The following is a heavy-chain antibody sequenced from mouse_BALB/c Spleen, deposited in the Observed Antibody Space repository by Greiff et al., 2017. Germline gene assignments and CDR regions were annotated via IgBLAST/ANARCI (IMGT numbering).Heavy chain of an antibody. D-gene: IGHD1-1*01. CDR1: GYTFTDYN. CDR3: ARLATVVESDY. CDR2: INPNNGGT. Sequence: EVKLMESGPELVKPGASVKIPCKASGYTFTDYNMDWVKQSHGKSLEWIGDINPNNGGTIYNQKFKGKATLTVDKSSSTAYMELRSLTSDDTAVYYCARLATVVESDYWGQGTTLTVSS. J-gene: IGHJ2*01. V-gene: IGHV1-18*01.